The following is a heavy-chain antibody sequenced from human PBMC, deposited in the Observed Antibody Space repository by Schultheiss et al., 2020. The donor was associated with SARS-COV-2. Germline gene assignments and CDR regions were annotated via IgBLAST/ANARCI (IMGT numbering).Heavy chain of an antibody. J-gene: IGHJ6*02. CDR2: INPNSGGT. CDR3: ARDSRDPSKQWTRELDV. CDR1: GYTFTSNG. V-gene: IGHV1-2*02. D-gene: IGHD6-19*01. Sequence: ASVKVSCKASGYTFTSNGISWVRQAPGQGLEWMGWINPNSGGTNYAQKFQGRVTMTRDTSISTGYMELSRLTSDDTAVYYCARDSRDPSKQWTRELDVWGQGTTVTVSS.